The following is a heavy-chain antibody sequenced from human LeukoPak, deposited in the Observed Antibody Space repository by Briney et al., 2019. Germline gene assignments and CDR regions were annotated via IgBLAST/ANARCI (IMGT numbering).Heavy chain of an antibody. J-gene: IGHJ4*02. V-gene: IGHV4-59*01. CDR2: VSYTGDV. CDR3: ARGRNYGDY. Sequence: SETLSLTCTVPGGTISSYYWSWIRQPPGKGLEWIGYVSYTGDVSQNPSLRGRVTMSVDTSNNQVSLELSSVTAADTAVYYCARGRNYGDYWGQGTLVTVSS. CDR1: GGTISSYY.